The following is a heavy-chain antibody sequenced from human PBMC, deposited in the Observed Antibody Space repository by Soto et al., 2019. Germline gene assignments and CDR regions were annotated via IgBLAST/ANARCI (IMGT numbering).Heavy chain of an antibody. D-gene: IGHD4-17*01. CDR2: MNPSSGST. Sequence: QVQLVQSGAEVKKPGASVKVSCKASAYTFTSYDINWVRQATGQGLEWMGWMNPSSGSTGYAQKFQGRVTMTRNTSISTAYMDLTSLRPEDTAMYYCTRGPHYGDYVDYWGRGTLVTVSS. CDR1: AYTFTSYD. CDR3: TRGPHYGDYVDY. V-gene: IGHV1-8*01. J-gene: IGHJ4*02.